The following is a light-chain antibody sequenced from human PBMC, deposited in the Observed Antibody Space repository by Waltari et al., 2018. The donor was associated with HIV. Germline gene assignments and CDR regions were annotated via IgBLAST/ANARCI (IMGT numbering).Light chain of an antibody. Sequence: QSFLTQPPSASGTPGQTVTIPCSGSSSNIENDNVYWYQQLPGMTPKLLSCKNFLRPSGVPDRFAASKSGTSASLTISGLRSADEADYYCVGWDSSLSAYVFGAGTKVAVL. V-gene: IGLV1-47*01. CDR2: KNF. CDR1: SSNIENDN. CDR3: VGWDSSLSAYV. J-gene: IGLJ1*01.